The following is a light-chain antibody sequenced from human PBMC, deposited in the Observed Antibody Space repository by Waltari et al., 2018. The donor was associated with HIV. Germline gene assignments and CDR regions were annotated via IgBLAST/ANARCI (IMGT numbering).Light chain of an antibody. Sequence: QSVLTQPPSASGTPGQRVTISCSGSNSNVGTRYVYWYQQRPGTTPKLVIYGINQRPSGVPDRFSGSKSGTSVSLVISGIRSEDEADYYCAAWDYSLSGWVFGGGTKLTVL. J-gene: IGLJ3*02. V-gene: IGLV1-47*01. CDR2: GIN. CDR3: AAWDYSLSGWV. CDR1: NSNVGTRY.